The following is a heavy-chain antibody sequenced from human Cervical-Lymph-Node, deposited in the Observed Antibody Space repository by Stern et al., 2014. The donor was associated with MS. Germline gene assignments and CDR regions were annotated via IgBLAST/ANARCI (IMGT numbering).Heavy chain of an antibody. Sequence: QVQLLQPGAEVKTPGSSVKVSCKASGGTFSRYTFSWVRQAPGQGLEWMGGLIPTFGTANYAQKFQGRVTITADKPSSTAYMELSSLRSEDTAVYYCARVRETVMASYYYYYHMDVWGQGTTVTVSS. CDR2: LIPTFGTA. CDR3: ARVRETVMASYYYYYHMDV. CDR1: GGTFSRYT. J-gene: IGHJ6*02. D-gene: IGHD5-18*01. V-gene: IGHV1-69*06.